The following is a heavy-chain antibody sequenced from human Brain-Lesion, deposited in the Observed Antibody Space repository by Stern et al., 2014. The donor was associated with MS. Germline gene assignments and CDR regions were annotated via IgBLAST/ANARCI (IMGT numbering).Heavy chain of an antibody. Sequence: EVQLVESGGGLVQPGGSLRLSCAASGFTVSNYYMSWVRPAPGQGLAWVSIIYTSGKTYYADSVRGRFVISRDKSKSTLYLQMDSLRPEDTAVYYCARDRVTTVTTYYFDSWGQGTRVTVSS. CDR3: ARDRVTTVTTYYFDS. CDR2: IYTSGKT. J-gene: IGHJ4*02. CDR1: GFTVSNYY. D-gene: IGHD4-17*01. V-gene: IGHV3-66*02.